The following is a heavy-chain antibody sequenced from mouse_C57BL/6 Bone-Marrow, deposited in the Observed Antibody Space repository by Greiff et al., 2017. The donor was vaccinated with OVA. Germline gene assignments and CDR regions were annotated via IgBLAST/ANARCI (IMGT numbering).Heavy chain of an antibody. CDR3: ARGTYYGYY. Sequence: QVQLQQPGAELVKPGASVKLSCKASGYTFASYWMHWVKQRPGQGLEWIGMIHPNSGSTNYNEKFKSKATLTVDKSSSTAYMQLLSLTSEDSAVYYCARGTYYGYYWGQGTTLTVSS. V-gene: IGHV1-64*01. CDR1: GYTFASYW. J-gene: IGHJ2*01. D-gene: IGHD2-9*01. CDR2: IHPNSGST.